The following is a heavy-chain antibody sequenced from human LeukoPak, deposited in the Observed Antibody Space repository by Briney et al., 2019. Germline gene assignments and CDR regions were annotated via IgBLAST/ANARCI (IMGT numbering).Heavy chain of an antibody. V-gene: IGHV4-59*01. CDR2: IYYSGDT. D-gene: IGHD4/OR15-4a*01. Sequence: SETLSLTCTVSRGSISGYSWSWIRQSPGGGLEWIGYIYYSGDTAYNPSLRSRVTLSVDTSKNQFSLQLRSVTTADTAVYYCVRGPYGASISKWFDPWGQGTQVIVSP. CDR1: RGSISGYS. J-gene: IGHJ5*02. CDR3: VRGPYGASISKWFDP.